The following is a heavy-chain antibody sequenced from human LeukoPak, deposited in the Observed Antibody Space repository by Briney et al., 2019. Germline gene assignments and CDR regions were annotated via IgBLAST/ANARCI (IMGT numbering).Heavy chain of an antibody. J-gene: IGHJ4*02. V-gene: IGHV4-34*01. Sequence: SETLSLTCAVYGGSFSGYYWSWIRQPPGKGLEWIGEINHSGSTNYNPSLKSRVTISVDTSKNQFSLKLSSVTAADTAVYYCARGIVGATDFDYWGQGTLVTVSS. CDR3: ARGIVGATDFDY. D-gene: IGHD1-26*01. CDR1: GGSFSGYY. CDR2: INHSGST.